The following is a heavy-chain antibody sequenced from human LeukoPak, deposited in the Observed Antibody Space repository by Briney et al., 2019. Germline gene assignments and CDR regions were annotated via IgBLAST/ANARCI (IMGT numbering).Heavy chain of an antibody. J-gene: IGHJ4*02. Sequence: ASVKVSCKPSGYTFGIYDISWVRRATGQGLEWMGWMNPNTGNPGYAQRFQGRVTITSDTSRSTVYMEMSSLRSEDTAVYYCARVLGGANTVHFDNWGQGTLVTVSS. CDR3: ARVLGGANTVHFDN. D-gene: IGHD4/OR15-4a*01. CDR1: GYTFGIYD. V-gene: IGHV1-8*03. CDR2: MNPNTGNP.